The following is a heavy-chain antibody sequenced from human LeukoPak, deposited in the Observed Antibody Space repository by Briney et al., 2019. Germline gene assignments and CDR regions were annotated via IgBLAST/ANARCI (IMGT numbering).Heavy chain of an antibody. V-gene: IGHV3-30*18. CDR2: ISYDGSNK. Sequence: GGSLRLSCAASGFTFSSYGMHWVRQAPGKGLEWVAVISYDGSNKYYADSVKGRFTISRDNSKNTLYLQMNSLRAEDTAVYYCAKGGTNYYDSSGPDIWGQGTMVTVSS. CDR1: GFTFSSYG. D-gene: IGHD3-22*01. J-gene: IGHJ3*02. CDR3: AKGGTNYYDSSGPDI.